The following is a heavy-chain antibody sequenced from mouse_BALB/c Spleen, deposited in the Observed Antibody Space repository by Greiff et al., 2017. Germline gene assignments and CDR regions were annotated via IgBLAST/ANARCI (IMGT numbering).Heavy chain of an antibody. V-gene: IGHV5-6-4*01. CDR2: ISSGGSYT. CDR3: TRDRRGDY. CDR1: GFTFSSYT. J-gene: IGHJ2*01. Sequence: EVKLVESGGGLVKPGGSLKLSCAASGFTFSSYTMSWVRQTPEKRLEWVATISSGGSYTYYPDSVKGRFTISRDNAKNTLYLQMSSLKSEDTAMYYCTRDRRGDYWGQGTTLTVSS.